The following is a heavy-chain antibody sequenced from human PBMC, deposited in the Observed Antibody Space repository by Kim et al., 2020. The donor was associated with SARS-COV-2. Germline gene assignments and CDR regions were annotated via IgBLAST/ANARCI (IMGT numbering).Heavy chain of an antibody. D-gene: IGHD4-17*01. Sequence: GGSLRLSCAASGFTFSSYSMNWVRQAPGKGLEWISSISSSSSYIYYADSVKGRFTISRDNAKNSLYLQMNSLRAEDTAVYYCLRGTTVTALRDRFDYWGQGTLVTVSS. V-gene: IGHV3-21*01. CDR3: LRGTTVTALRDRFDY. CDR1: GFTFSSYS. CDR2: ISSSSSYI. J-gene: IGHJ4*02.